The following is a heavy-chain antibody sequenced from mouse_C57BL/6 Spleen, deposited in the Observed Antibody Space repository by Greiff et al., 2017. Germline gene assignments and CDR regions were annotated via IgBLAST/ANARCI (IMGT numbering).Heavy chain of an antibody. CDR2: IDPETGGT. CDR1: GYTFTDYE. CDR3: IAAVVAPFDY. Sequence: VKLMESGAELVRPGASVTLSCKASGYTFTDYEMHWVKQTPVHGLEWIGAIDPETGGTAYNQKFKGKAILTADKSSSTAYMELRSLTSEDSAVYYCIAAVVAPFDYWGQGTTLTVSS. J-gene: IGHJ2*01. V-gene: IGHV1-15*01. D-gene: IGHD1-1*01.